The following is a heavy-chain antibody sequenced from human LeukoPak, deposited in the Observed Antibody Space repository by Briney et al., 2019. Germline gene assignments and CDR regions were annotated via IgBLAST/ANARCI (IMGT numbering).Heavy chain of an antibody. V-gene: IGHV4-39*07. Sequence: SETLSLTCIVSGGSMNRSDYYWGWIRQPPGKGLEWIGSIYNTGATFYNPSLKSRLTVSLDTSNNQFSLKLTSVTAADTAVYYCGRDPAAVPPGFWSLGTLVTVSS. CDR3: GRDPAAVPPGF. D-gene: IGHD2-2*01. CDR2: IYNTGAT. J-gene: IGHJ4*03. CDR1: GGSMNRSDYY.